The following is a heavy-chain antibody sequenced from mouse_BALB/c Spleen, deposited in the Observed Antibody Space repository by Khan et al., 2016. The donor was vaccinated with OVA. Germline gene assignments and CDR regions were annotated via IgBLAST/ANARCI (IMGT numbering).Heavy chain of an antibody. CDR1: GFSLTSYG. J-gene: IGHJ4*01. CDR3: AKDRGYYAVDY. Sequence: QVQLKQSGPGLVAPSQSLSITCTVSGFSLTSYGVSWVRQPPGKGLEWLGVIWGDGNTNFHSALRSRLSISKDNSKSQVFLRLNSLQTDDTATYYCAKDRGYYAVDYWGQGTSVTVSS. V-gene: IGHV2-3*01. CDR2: IWGDGNT.